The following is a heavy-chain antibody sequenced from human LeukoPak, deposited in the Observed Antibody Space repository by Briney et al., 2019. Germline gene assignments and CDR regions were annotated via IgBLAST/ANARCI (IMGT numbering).Heavy chain of an antibody. V-gene: IGHV3-30*03. CDR3: ARIGAGSSRDY. CDR2: ISYDGINK. J-gene: IGHJ4*02. D-gene: IGHD6-13*01. Sequence: GTSLTLSCAASGFTLTTYGIHWVRQAPGKGLEWVAVISYDGINKDYADSVKGRFTISRDNAKNSLYLQMNSLRAEDTAVYYCARIGAGSSRDYWGQGTLVTVSS. CDR1: GFTLTTYG.